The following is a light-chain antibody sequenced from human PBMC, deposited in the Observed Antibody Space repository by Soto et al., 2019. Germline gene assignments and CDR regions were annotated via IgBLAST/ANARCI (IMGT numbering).Light chain of an antibody. V-gene: IGKV3-20*01. CDR3: QQYGSSPFT. CDR2: GAS. J-gene: IGKJ4*01. Sequence: EIVMTQSPATLSVSPGDRATLSCRASQSVSSYLAWYQQKPGQAPRLLIYGASSRATGIPDRFSGSGSGTDFTLTISRLEPEDFAVYYCQQYGSSPFTFGGGTKVDIK. CDR1: QSVSSY.